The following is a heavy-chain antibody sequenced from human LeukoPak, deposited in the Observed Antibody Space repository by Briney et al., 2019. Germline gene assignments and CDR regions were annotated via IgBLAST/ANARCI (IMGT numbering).Heavy chain of an antibody. D-gene: IGHD2-21*02. J-gene: IGHJ4*02. CDR1: GFAFSNYA. CDR2: ISSRGSTI. Sequence: GGSLRLSCAASGFAFSNYAMGWVRQAPGKGLEWVSYISSRGSTIYYADSVKGRFTISRDNAKNSLYLQMNSLRAEDTAVYYCARDNDLVVVTASFDYWGQGTLVTVSS. V-gene: IGHV3-11*01. CDR3: ARDNDLVVVTASFDY.